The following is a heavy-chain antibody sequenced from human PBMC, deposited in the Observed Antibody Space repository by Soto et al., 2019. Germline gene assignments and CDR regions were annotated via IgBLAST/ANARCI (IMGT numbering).Heavy chain of an antibody. D-gene: IGHD2-15*01. CDR2: FYYSGGT. J-gene: IGHJ6*02. CDR1: GGSISSSTYS. V-gene: IGHV4-39*01. Sequence: QLQLQESGPGLVKPSETLSLNCTVSGGSISSSTYSWGWIRQPPGKGPEWIGTFYYSGGTYYNPSLKSRVTIAVDTTKNLFILKLNSATAAGTAVYYCGRLQGYCIETRCSGQYALDVWGQGTTVTVSS. CDR3: GRLQGYCIETRCSGQYALDV.